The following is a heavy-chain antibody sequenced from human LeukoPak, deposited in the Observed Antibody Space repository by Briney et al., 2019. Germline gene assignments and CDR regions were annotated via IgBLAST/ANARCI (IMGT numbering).Heavy chain of an antibody. D-gene: IGHD6-13*01. CDR2: ISWNSGSI. J-gene: IGHJ5*02. CDR3: AKDKGSSWYEGSLDP. V-gene: IGHV3-9*01. CDR1: GFTFDDYA. Sequence: GGSLRLSCAASGFTFDDYAMHWVRHAPGKGLEWVSGISWNSGSIGYADSVKGRFTISRDNAKNSLYLQMNSLRAEDTALYYCAKDKGSSWYEGSLDPWGQGTLVTVSS.